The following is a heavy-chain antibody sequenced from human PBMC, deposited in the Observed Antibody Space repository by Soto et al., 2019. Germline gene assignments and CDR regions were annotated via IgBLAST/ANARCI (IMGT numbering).Heavy chain of an antibody. V-gene: IGHV1-46*01. D-gene: IGHD5-18*01. J-gene: IGHJ3*02. CDR1: GYTFTSYY. CDR2: INPSGGST. CDR3: ASLPVRTAMADDAFDI. Sequence: ASVKVSCKASGYTFTSYYMHWVRQAPGQGLEWMGIINPSGGSTSYAQKFQGRVTMTRDTSTSTVYMELSSLRSEDTALYYCASLPVRTAMADDAFDIWGQGTMVTVSS.